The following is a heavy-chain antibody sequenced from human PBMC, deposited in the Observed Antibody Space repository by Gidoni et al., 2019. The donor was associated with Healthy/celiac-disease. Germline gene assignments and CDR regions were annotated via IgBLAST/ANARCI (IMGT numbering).Heavy chain of an antibody. D-gene: IGHD6-19*01. J-gene: IGHJ3*02. CDR1: GFTFSDHY. V-gene: IGHV3-72*01. CDR3: GSSAWDDVSDI. Sequence: EVQLVESGGGLVQPGGSLRLSCATSGFTFSDHYMDWVRQAPGKGLEWVGRSRNKANSYTTEYAASVKDRFTISSDDSKNSLHLQMNSLKTEDTAVYYCGSSAWDDVSDIWGQGTMVTVSS. CDR2: SRNKANSYTT.